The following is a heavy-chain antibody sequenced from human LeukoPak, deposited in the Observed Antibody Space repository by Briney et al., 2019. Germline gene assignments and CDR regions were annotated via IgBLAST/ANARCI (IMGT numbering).Heavy chain of an antibody. D-gene: IGHD4-23*01. J-gene: IGHJ4*02. Sequence: GGSLRLSCAASGFTVSSNYMSWVRQAPGKGLEWVSVIYSGGSTYYADSVKGRFTISRDNSKNTLYLQMNSLRAEDTAVYYCARHYGGNSYHNSVVVDYWGQGTLVTVSS. CDR2: IYSGGST. CDR1: GFTVSSNY. V-gene: IGHV3-53*01. CDR3: ARHYGGNSYHNSVVVDY.